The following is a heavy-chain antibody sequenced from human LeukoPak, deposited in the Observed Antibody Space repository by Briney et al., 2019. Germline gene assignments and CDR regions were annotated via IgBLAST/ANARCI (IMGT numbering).Heavy chain of an antibody. D-gene: IGHD3-3*01. CDR1: GFTFSSYG. V-gene: IGHV3-30*02. J-gene: IGHJ4*02. Sequence: GGSLRLSCAASGFTFSSYGMHWVRQAPGKGLEWVAFIRYDGSNKYYADSVKGRFTISRDNSKNTLYLQMNSLRAEDTAVYYCASVEWLPFYYFDYWGQGTLVTVSS. CDR2: IRYDGSNK. CDR3: ASVEWLPFYYFDY.